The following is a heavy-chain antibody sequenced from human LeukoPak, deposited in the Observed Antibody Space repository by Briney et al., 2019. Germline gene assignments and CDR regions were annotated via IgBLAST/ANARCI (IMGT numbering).Heavy chain of an antibody. J-gene: IGHJ4*02. V-gene: IGHV3-23*01. CDR1: GFTFSSYA. Sequence: PGGSLRLSCAASGFTFSSYAMSWVRQAPGKGPEWVSAISGDGGTYYADSVKGRFTISRDNSKNTLYLQMNSLGGEDTALYYCARYCGAASCYYGSDYWGQGTLVTVAS. CDR3: ARYCGAASCYYGSDY. CDR2: ISGDGGT. D-gene: IGHD2-15*01.